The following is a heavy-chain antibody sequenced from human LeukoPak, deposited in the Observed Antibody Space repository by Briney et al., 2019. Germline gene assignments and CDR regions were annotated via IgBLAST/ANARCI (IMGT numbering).Heavy chain of an antibody. J-gene: IGHJ4*02. CDR2: ITPRGDYI. CDR1: GFTFSDYT. D-gene: IGHD1-1*01. CDR3: VRHRTASDY. Sequence: GGTLRLSCAASGFTFSDYTMSWVRQAPGKGLEWVSSITPRGDYIYYADSLKGRFTISRDNAKNSLYLQMSSLRAEDTAVYYCVRHRTASDYWGQGALVTVSS. V-gene: IGHV3-21*01.